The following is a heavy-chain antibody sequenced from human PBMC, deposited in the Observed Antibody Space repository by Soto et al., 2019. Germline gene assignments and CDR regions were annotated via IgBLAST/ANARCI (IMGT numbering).Heavy chain of an antibody. CDR3: ARDLDGPLLGELSLSIGY. D-gene: IGHD3-16*02. Sequence: SETLSLTCTVSGGSISSGGYYWSWIRQHPGKGLEWIGYIYYSGSTYYNPSLKSRVTISVDTSKNQFSLKLSSVTAADTAVYYFARDLDGPLLGELSLSIGYWGQGTLVTVSS. CDR1: GGSISSGGYY. V-gene: IGHV4-31*03. CDR2: IYYSGST. J-gene: IGHJ4*02.